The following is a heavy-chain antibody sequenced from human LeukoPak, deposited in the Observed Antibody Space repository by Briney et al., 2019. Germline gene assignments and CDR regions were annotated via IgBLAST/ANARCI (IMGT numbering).Heavy chain of an antibody. J-gene: IGHJ4*02. Sequence: GGSLRLSCAASGFTFSSYSMNWVRQAPGKGLEWVSYISSSSSTIYYADSVKGRFTISRDNAKNSLYLQMNSLRAEDTAVYYCARDLSYYYDSRGYSDYWGQGTLVTVSS. CDR1: GFTFSSYS. D-gene: IGHD3-22*01. CDR3: ARDLSYYYDSRGYSDY. CDR2: ISSSSSTI. V-gene: IGHV3-48*04.